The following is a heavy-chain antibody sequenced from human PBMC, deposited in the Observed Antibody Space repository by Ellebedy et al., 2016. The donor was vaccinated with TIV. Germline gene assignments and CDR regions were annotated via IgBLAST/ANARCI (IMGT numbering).Heavy chain of an antibody. Sequence: AASVKVSCKASGYTFNTYAMNWVRQAPGRGFEWMGRINTNTGNPTYAQGFTGRFVFSLETADTTAYLQISSLKSEDTAVYYCAREGKDPLEFDFDYWGQGTLVTVSS. J-gene: IGHJ4*02. CDR1: GYTFNTYA. V-gene: IGHV7-4-1*02. CDR2: INTNTGNP. D-gene: IGHD3-3*01. CDR3: AREGKDPLEFDFDY.